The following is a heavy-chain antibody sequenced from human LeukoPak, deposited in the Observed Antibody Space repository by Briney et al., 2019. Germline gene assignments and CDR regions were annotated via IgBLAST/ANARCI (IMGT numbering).Heavy chain of an antibody. Sequence: PSESLSPTYAVYGGSFSGYYWSWISQHPRNGLECIGEINHSGSTNYNTSFKSRVTISVDTSKNQFSLKLSSVTAADTAVYYCARVAVTKSGAPRSHYYYYMDVWGKGTTVTVSS. CDR2: INHSGST. V-gene: IGHV4-34*01. J-gene: IGHJ6*03. CDR3: ARVAVTKSGAPRSHYYYYMDV. D-gene: IGHD4-17*01. CDR1: GGSFSGYY.